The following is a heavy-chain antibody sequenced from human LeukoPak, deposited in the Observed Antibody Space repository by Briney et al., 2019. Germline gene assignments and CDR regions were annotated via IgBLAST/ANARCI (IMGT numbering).Heavy chain of an antibody. CDR2: LIPIYGSA. CDR3: AGFFYDNSGDAFDI. J-gene: IGHJ3*02. Sequence: GASVKVSCKASGGSFTFTSHAISWVRQAPGQGLEWVGGLIPIYGSANYAQKFQGRVTITSDESTRTVYMELSSLRAEDSAVYYCAGFFYDNSGDAFDIWGQGTMVTVSS. D-gene: IGHD3-22*01. CDR1: GGSFTFTSHA. V-gene: IGHV1-69*01.